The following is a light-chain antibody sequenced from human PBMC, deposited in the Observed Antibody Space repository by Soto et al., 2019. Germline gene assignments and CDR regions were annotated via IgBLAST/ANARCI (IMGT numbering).Light chain of an antibody. Sequence: QSALTQPASVSGSPGQSITISCTGTSSDVGSYNLVSWYQQHPDKAPRIMIYEGSKRPSGVSNRFSGSKSGNTASLTISGLQAEDEAEYHCRSYAGGSTFVFGTGTKVTVL. V-gene: IGLV2-23*01. J-gene: IGLJ1*01. CDR1: SSDVGSYNL. CDR2: EGS. CDR3: RSYAGGSTFV.